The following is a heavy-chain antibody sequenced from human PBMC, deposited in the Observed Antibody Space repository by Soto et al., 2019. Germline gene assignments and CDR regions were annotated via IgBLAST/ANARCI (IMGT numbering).Heavy chain of an antibody. J-gene: IGHJ5*02. V-gene: IGHV3-30-3*01. D-gene: IGHD3-10*01. CDR2: ISYDGSNK. CDR3: AREILFTMVRGVITPGGWFDP. Sequence: PGGSLRLSCAASGFTFSSYAMHWVRQAPGKGLEWVAVISYDGSNKYYAYSVKGRFTISRDNSKNTLYLQMNSLRAEDTAVYYCAREILFTMVRGVITPGGWFDPWGQGTLVTVSS. CDR1: GFTFSSYA.